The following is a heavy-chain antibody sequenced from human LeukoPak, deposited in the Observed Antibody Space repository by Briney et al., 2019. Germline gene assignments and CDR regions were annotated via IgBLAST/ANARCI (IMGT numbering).Heavy chain of an antibody. CDR1: GFTFSRYT. CDR2: ISSSSTNI. J-gene: IGHJ4*02. V-gene: IGHV3-48*01. Sequence: GGSMRLSCAASGFTFSRYTMNWVRQAPGKGLEWISDISSSSTNIHYADSVKGRFTICRDNAKNSLYRQMNNLRAEDTAVYYCARDPREWGLPYFDCWGQGTLVTVSS. CDR3: ARDPREWGLPYFDC. D-gene: IGHD1-26*01.